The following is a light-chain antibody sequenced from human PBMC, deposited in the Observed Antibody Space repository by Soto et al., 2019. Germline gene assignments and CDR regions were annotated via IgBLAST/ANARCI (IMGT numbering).Light chain of an antibody. CDR2: SNN. CDR3: ASWDDRLGAVI. J-gene: IGLJ2*01. V-gene: IGLV1-47*02. Sequence: QSVLTHPPSASGTPWQKVFIACSGSSSNIGGTNYAYWYQQLPGAAPKLLMHSNNLRPSGVPERISGSKFGTAASLAISGLRSEDEAVYYCASWDDRLGAVIFGGGTKVTVL. CDR1: SSNIGGTNY.